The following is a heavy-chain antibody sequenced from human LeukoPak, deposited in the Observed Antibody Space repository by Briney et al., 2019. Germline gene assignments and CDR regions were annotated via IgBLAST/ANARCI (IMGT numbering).Heavy chain of an antibody. D-gene: IGHD3-3*01. J-gene: IGHJ5*02. Sequence: PSETLSLTCTVSGGSISSSSYYWGWIRQPPGKGLEWIGSIYYSGSTNYNPSLKSRVTISVDTSKNQFSLKLSSVTAADTAVYYCARGSYDFWSGLAKFDPWGQGTLVTVSS. V-gene: IGHV4-39*07. CDR1: GGSISSSSYY. CDR2: IYYSGST. CDR3: ARGSYDFWSGLAKFDP.